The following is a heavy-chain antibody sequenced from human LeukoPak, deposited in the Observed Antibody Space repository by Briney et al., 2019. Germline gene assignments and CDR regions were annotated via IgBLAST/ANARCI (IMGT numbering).Heavy chain of an antibody. J-gene: IGHJ4*02. CDR3: ASGEWPQNY. CDR2: IYSDGST. Sequence: GGSLRLSCAASGFTVSGNYMTWVRQAPGKGLEWVSLIYSDGSTFYADSVKGRFTISRDDSNSTLYLQMSSLRAEDTAVYYCASGEWPQNYWGQGTLVTVSS. CDR1: GFTVSGNY. D-gene: IGHD3-10*01. V-gene: IGHV3-53*01.